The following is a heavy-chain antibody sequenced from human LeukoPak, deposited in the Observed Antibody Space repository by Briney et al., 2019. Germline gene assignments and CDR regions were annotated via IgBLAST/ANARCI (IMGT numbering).Heavy chain of an antibody. CDR1: GGTFSSYA. D-gene: IGHD3-22*01. V-gene: IGHV1-69*05. CDR2: IIPIFGTA. J-gene: IGHJ4*02. Sequence: SVKVSCKASGGTFSSYAISWVRQAPGQGLEWMGGIIPIFGTANYAQKFQGRVTMTRDTSTSTVYMELSSLRSEDTAVYYCARDYYYDSSGYARDWGQGTLVTVSS. CDR3: ARDYYYDSSGYARD.